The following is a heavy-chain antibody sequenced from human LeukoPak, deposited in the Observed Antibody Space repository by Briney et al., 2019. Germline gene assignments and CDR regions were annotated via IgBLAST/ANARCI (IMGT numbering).Heavy chain of an antibody. Sequence: SETLSLTCTVSGGSIRSHYWSWIRQPPGKGLEWIGYIYYSGSTNYNPSLKSRVTISVDTSKNQFSLKLSSVTAADTAVYYCARVYYSNSYDYWYFDLWGRGTLVTVSS. CDR3: ARVYYSNSYDYWYFDL. D-gene: IGHD6-13*01. J-gene: IGHJ2*01. V-gene: IGHV4-59*11. CDR2: IYYSGST. CDR1: GGSIRSHY.